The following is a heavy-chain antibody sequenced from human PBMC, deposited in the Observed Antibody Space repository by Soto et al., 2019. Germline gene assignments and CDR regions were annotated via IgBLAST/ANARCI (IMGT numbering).Heavy chain of an antibody. V-gene: IGHV4-39*01. CDR1: GGTISNSNHY. D-gene: IGHD2-15*01. Sequence: QLQLQESGPGLVKPSETLPLTCTVSGGTISNSNHYWAWIRQPPGKGLEWIGSVYYSGSTYYNPSLKSRLTISVDTFTNQFSLRLNSVTAADTAVYYGARPRDATGYFDYWGQGTLVTVSS. CDR3: ARPRDATGYFDY. CDR2: VYYSGST. J-gene: IGHJ4*02.